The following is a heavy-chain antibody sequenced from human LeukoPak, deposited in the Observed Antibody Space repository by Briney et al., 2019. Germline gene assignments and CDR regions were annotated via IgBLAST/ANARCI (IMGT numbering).Heavy chain of an antibody. D-gene: IGHD6-19*01. CDR2: TYYRSKWNN. V-gene: IGHV6-1*01. Sequence: SQTLSLTCGISGDSVSSNTGAWNWIRQSPSRGLEWLGKTYYRSKWNNDYAVSVKDRITINPDTSKDQFSLQLNSVTPEDTAVYYCAREVFKYGWFYFDYWGQGTPVTV. CDR3: AREVFKYGWFYFDY. CDR1: GDSVSSNTGA. J-gene: IGHJ4*02.